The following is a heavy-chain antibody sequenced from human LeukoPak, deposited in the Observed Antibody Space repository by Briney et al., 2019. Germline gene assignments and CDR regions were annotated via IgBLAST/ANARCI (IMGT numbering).Heavy chain of an antibody. CDR3: ARVSSGATTVDY. CDR1: GGSVSHSNW. Sequence: SETLSLTCAVSGGSVSHSNWWTWVRQSPGKGLEWIGEVHPSEGTNYNPSLKSRVTISLDKSKNQFSLKLSSVTAADTAVYYCARVSSGATTVDYWGQGTLVTVSS. J-gene: IGHJ4*02. CDR2: VHPSEGT. D-gene: IGHD1-26*01. V-gene: IGHV4-4*02.